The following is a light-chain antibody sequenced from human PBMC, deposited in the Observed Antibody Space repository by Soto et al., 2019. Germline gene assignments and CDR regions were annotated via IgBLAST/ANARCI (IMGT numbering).Light chain of an antibody. Sequence: SVLTQAASVSGAPGQSIPISSTGTSSDVGGYNYVSWYQQHPGKAPKLMIYDVSNRPSGVSNRFSGSKSGNTASLTISGLQAEHEADYYCSSYTSSSPYVFGTRTKVTVL. J-gene: IGLJ1*01. CDR3: SSYTSSSPYV. CDR2: DVS. CDR1: SSDVGGYNY. V-gene: IGLV2-14*01.